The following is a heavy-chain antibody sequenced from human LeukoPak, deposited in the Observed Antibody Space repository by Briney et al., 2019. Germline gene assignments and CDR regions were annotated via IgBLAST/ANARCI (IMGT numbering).Heavy chain of an antibody. V-gene: IGHV3-30-3*01. CDR1: GFIFSTYA. J-gene: IGHJ4*02. Sequence: GRSLTLSCAASGFIFSTYAMQWVRQAPGKGLEWVSVISSDGSNKFYADSVKGRFTISRDNSENTLYLQMNSLRAEDTAVYYCARDLLRGGSFDYWGQGTLVSVSS. CDR2: ISSDGSNK. D-gene: IGHD3-16*01. CDR3: ARDLLRGGSFDY.